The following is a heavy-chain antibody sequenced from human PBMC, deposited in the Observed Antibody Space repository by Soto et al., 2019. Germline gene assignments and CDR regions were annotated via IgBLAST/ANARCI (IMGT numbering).Heavy chain of an antibody. CDR3: ARGITLPTPLDY. J-gene: IGHJ4*01. Sequence: QVQLVQSGAEEKKPGASVKVSCKASGYTFTSYAMHWVRQAPGQRLEWMGWINAGNGNTKYSQKFQGRVTITRDTPASTAYMEPSSLRSEDTAVYYCARGITLPTPLDYWGQGTLVTVSS. CDR2: INAGNGNT. V-gene: IGHV1-3*05. CDR1: GYTFTSYA. D-gene: IGHD1-20*01.